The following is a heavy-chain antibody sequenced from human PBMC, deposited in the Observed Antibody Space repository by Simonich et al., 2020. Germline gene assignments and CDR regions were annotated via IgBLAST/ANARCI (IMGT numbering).Heavy chain of an antibody. V-gene: IGHV1-8*03. Sequence: QVQLVQSGAEVKKPGSSVKVSCKASGGTFSSYAISWVRQAPGQGLEWMGWMNPNSGNTGYAQKFQGRVTITRNTSISTAYMELSSLRSEDTAVYYCARGPAERWFDPWGQGTLVTVSS. J-gene: IGHJ5*02. CDR1: GGTFSSYA. CDR2: MNPNSGNT. D-gene: IGHD2-2*01. CDR3: ARGPAERWFDP.